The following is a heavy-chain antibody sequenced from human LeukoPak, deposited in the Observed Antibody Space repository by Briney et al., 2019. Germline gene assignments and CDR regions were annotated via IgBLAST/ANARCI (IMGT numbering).Heavy chain of an antibody. D-gene: IGHD6-19*01. CDR2: IKEDGSAK. V-gene: IGHV3-7*01. CDR1: GFTFSNYL. CDR3: ARPTTSGWYPH. Sequence: GGSLRLSCATSGFTFSNYLMSWVRQAPGKGLEWVANIKEDGSAKWYVDSVRGRFTISRDNAKNSLYLQMDSLRAEDTAVYYCARPTTSGWYPHWGQGTMVTVSS. J-gene: IGHJ3*01.